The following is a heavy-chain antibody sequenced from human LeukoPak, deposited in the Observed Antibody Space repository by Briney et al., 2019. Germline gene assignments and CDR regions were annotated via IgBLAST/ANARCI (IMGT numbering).Heavy chain of an antibody. CDR3: ARDQGAVAGRNY. CDR2: ISSSSSYI. J-gene: IGHJ4*02. CDR1: GFTFSSYS. D-gene: IGHD6-19*01. V-gene: IGHV3-21*01. Sequence: GGSLRLSCAASGFTFSSYSMNWVRQAPGKGLELVSSISSSSSYIYYADSVKGRFTISRDNAKNSLYLQMYSLRAEDKAVYYCARDQGAVAGRNYWGQGTLVTVSS.